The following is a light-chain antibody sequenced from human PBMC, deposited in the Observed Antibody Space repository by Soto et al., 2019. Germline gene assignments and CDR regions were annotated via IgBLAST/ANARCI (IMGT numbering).Light chain of an antibody. CDR3: HSRA. CDR1: QVIKND. J-gene: IGKJ5*01. V-gene: IGKV1-6*01. CDR2: VAS. Sequence: IQMTQSPSSLSASVGERVTITCRASQVIKNDLSWYQQRPGRDPKLLIYVASNLQSGVPSRFSGSGSETEFTLTISRLQPDDFATYFCHSRAFGQGTRLEIK.